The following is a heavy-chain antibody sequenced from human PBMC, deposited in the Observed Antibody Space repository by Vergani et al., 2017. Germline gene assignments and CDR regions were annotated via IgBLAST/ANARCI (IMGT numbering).Heavy chain of an antibody. Sequence: QVQLVQSGAEVGKPGASVKISCKAYGYPFTAYYIHWVRQAPEQGLEWVGVISPDGFSTFYAQKFQGRVTVTRDTSTSTVYMELTSLRFDDTAVYYCAREPPLTGFFDYWGQGTLVAVSS. D-gene: IGHD3-9*01. CDR2: ISPDGFST. V-gene: IGHV1-46*03. CDR1: GYPFTAYY. J-gene: IGHJ4*02. CDR3: AREPPLTGFFDY.